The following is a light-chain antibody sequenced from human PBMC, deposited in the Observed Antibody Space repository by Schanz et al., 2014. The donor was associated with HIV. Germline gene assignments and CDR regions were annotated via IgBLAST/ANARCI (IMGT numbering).Light chain of an antibody. V-gene: IGKV1-33*01. J-gene: IGKJ2*01. CDR1: QDISNY. Sequence: DIQMTQSPSSLSASVGDRVTITCQASQDISNYLNWYQQKPGKAPKLLIYDASNLETGVPSRFSGSGSGTTFTLTISSLQPDDFATYYCQHYNSHSVTFGQGTKLEI. CDR2: DAS. CDR3: QHYNSHSVT.